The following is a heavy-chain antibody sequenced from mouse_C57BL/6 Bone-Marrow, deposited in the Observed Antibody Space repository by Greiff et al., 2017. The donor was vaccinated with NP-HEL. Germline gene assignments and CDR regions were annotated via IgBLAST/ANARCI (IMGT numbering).Heavy chain of an antibody. V-gene: IGHV1-64*01. CDR1: GYTFTSYW. CDR3: ARPTAQATGDFDY. Sequence: QVQLQQPGAELVKPGASVKLSCKASGYTFTSYWMHWVKQRPGQGLEWIGMIHPNSGSTNYNEKFKSKATLTVDKSSSTAYMQLSSLTSEDSAVDYCARPTAQATGDFDYWGQGTPLTVSA. CDR2: IHPNSGST. D-gene: IGHD3-2*02. J-gene: IGHJ2*01.